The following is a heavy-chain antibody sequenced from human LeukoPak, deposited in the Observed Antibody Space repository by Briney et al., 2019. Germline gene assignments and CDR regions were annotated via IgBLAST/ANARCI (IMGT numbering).Heavy chain of an antibody. V-gene: IGHV5-51*01. CDR3: ARGERGNRGLYYFDY. CDR1: GYSFTNYW. D-gene: IGHD7-27*01. Sequence: GESLKISCKGSGYSFTNYWIGWVRQMPGKGLEWMGIIYPGDSDTRYSPSFQGQVTISADKSISTAYLHWSSLKASDTAMYYCARGERGNRGLYYFDYWGQGTLVTVSS. CDR2: IYPGDSDT. J-gene: IGHJ4*02.